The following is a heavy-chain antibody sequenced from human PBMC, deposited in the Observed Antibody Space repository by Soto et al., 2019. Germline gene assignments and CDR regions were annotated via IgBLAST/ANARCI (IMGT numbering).Heavy chain of an antibody. V-gene: IGHV4-4*07. Sequence: SETLSLTCTVSGASISCFYWSWIRKSAGKGLEWIGRIYATGTTDYNPSLKSRAMMSVDTPKKQFSLKLRSVTAADTAVYYCVRDGTKTLRDWFDPWGQGMSVTVSS. D-gene: IGHD1-1*01. J-gene: IGHJ5*02. CDR3: VRDGTKTLRDWFDP. CDR2: IYATGTT. CDR1: GASISCFY.